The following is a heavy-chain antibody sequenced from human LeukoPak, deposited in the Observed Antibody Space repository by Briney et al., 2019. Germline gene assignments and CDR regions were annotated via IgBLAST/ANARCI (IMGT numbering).Heavy chain of an antibody. J-gene: IGHJ4*02. Sequence: SETLSLTCTVSGGSINSYYWSWIRQPPGRGLEWIGSIHYSGSTSSNPSLRSRVTISVDTSKNQFSLKVSSVTAADTALYYCARAGASSSGWPFDYWGQGTLVTVSS. D-gene: IGHD6-19*01. CDR2: IHYSGST. CDR3: ARAGASSSGWPFDY. CDR1: GGSINSYY. V-gene: IGHV4-59*08.